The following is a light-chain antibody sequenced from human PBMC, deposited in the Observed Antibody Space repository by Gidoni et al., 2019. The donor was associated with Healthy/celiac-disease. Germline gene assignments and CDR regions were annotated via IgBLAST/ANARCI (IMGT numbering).Light chain of an antibody. Sequence: QSVFTQQPSVSAARRQKVTISCSGSSSNIGNNYVSWYQQLPGPAPKLLIYDNNNRPSGIPDRFSGSKSGTSATLGITGLQTGDEADYYCGTWDSSLSAGVFGGGTKLTVL. CDR3: GTWDSSLSAGV. CDR1: SSNIGNNY. CDR2: DNN. V-gene: IGLV1-51*01. J-gene: IGLJ3*02.